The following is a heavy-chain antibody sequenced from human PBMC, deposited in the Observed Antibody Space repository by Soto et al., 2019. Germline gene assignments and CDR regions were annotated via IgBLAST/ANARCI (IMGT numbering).Heavy chain of an antibody. Sequence: SETLSLTCTVSGGSISSYYWSWIRQPPGKGLEWIGYIYYSGSTNYNPSLKSRVTISVETSKNQFSLKLGSVTAADTAVYYCARDETFTTSGAFDIWGQGTMVTVSS. V-gene: IGHV4-59*01. CDR1: GGSISSYY. D-gene: IGHD3-10*02. CDR2: IYYSGST. CDR3: ARDETFTTSGAFDI. J-gene: IGHJ3*02.